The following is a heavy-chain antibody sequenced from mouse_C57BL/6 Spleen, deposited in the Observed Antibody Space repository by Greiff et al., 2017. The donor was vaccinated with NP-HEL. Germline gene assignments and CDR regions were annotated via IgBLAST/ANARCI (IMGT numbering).Heavy chain of an antibody. CDR1: GYAFSSYW. CDR3: ARLYGSRTGYFDV. D-gene: IGHD1-1*01. CDR2: IYPGAGDT. Sequence: QVQLKQSGAELVKPGASVKISCKASGYAFSSYWMNWVKQRPGKGLEWIGQIYPGAGDTNYNGKFKGKATLTADKSSSAAYMQLSSLTSEDSAVYFCARLYGSRTGYFDVWGTGTTVTVSS. J-gene: IGHJ1*03. V-gene: IGHV1-80*01.